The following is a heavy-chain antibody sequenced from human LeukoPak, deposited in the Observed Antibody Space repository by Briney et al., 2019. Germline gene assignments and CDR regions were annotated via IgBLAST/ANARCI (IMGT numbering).Heavy chain of an antibody. D-gene: IGHD6-19*01. J-gene: IGHJ4*02. CDR1: GVSISSYY. CDR2: IYYSGST. V-gene: IGHV4-59*01. Sequence: PSETLSLTCTVSGVSISSYYWSWIRQPPGKGLEWIGYIYYSGSTNYNPSLKSRVTISVDTSKNQFSLKLSSVTAADTAVYYCASGGASGWYYYWGQGTLVTVSS. CDR3: ASGGASGWYYY.